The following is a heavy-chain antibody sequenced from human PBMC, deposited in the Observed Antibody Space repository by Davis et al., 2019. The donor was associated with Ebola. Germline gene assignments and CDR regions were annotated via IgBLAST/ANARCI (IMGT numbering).Heavy chain of an antibody. J-gene: IGHJ4*02. CDR2: IYYTGST. V-gene: IGHV4-59*01. CDR3: ATLADYDDHPFDS. Sequence: MPGGSLRLSCTVSGGSIRSYYWSWIRQPPGKGLEWIGYIYYTGSTNYSPSLESRVTISVDTSKNQFSLKLSSASAADTAVYYCATLADYDDHPFDSWDQGTLVTVSS. CDR1: GGSIRSYY. D-gene: IGHD4-17*01.